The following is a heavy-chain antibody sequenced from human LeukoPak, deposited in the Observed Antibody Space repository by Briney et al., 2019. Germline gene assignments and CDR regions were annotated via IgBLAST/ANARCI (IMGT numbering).Heavy chain of an antibody. CDR2: IIPIFGTA. CDR1: GGTFSSYA. D-gene: IGHD6-6*01. J-gene: IGHJ5*02. V-gene: IGHV1-69*13. Sequence: ASVKVSCKASGGTFSSYAISWVRQAPGQGLEWMGGIIPIFGTANYAQKFQGRVTITADESTSTAYMELSSLRSDDTAVYYCARAPFYSSSPEHWFDPWGQGTLVTVSS. CDR3: ARAPFYSSSPEHWFDP.